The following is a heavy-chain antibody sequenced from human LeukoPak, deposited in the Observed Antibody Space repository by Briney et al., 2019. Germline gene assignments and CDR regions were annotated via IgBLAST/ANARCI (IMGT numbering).Heavy chain of an antibody. Sequence: PGGSLRLSCTASPFTFSDYWMSWVRQAPGEGLEWVANIKLDGSEKYYMDSVKGRFTVSRDNAKNLMYLQMSSLRAEDTALYYCARATKTYAYDIWGRGTMVTVSS. D-gene: IGHD1-26*01. CDR1: PFTFSDYW. J-gene: IGHJ3*02. CDR3: ARATKTYAYDI. V-gene: IGHV3-7*01. CDR2: IKLDGSEK.